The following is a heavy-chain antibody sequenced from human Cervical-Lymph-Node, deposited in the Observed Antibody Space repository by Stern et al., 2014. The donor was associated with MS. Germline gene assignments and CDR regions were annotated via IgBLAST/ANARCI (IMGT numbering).Heavy chain of an antibody. D-gene: IGHD3-10*01. CDR1: GFSLSTSGMR. V-gene: IGHV2-70*04. J-gene: IGHJ3*02. CDR3: ARLQSGIGDTLDI. CDR2: LDWGDDK. Sequence: ESGPALVKPTQTLTLTCTFSGFSLSTSGMRVSWIRQPTGKALEWLARLDWGDDKFYSTSLKTRLTISKDTSKNQVVLTMTNMDPVDTATYYCARLQSGIGDTLDIWGQGTMVTVSS.